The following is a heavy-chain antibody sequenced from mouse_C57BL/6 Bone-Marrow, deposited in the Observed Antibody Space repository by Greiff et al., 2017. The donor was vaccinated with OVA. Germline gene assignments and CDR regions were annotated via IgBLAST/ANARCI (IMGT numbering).Heavy chain of an antibody. CDR2: IDPEDGET. CDR3: ARRDLYYTLFAY. V-gene: IGHV14-2*01. D-gene: IGHD2-12*01. J-gene: IGHJ3*01. CDR1: GFNIKDYY. Sequence: VQLQQSGAELVKPGASVKLSCTASGFNIKDYYMHWVKQRTEQGLEWIGRIDPEDGETKNAPKFQGKATITADTSSNTAYLQLSSLTSEDTAVYYCARRDLYYTLFAYWGQGTLVTVSA.